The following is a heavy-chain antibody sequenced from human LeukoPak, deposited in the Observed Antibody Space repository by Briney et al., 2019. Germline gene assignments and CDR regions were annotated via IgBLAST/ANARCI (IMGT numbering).Heavy chain of an antibody. D-gene: IGHD3-10*01. J-gene: IGHJ4*02. CDR2: INPNSGDT. V-gene: IGHV1-2*02. Sequence: VSVKVSCKASTYTFTDNSIHWVRQAPGQGPKWMGWINPNSGDTHYARNFQDRVTMTRDTSVSTAYMELTSLRSDDTAMYYCARENSFGSGSYIFDSWGQGTLVTVSS. CDR3: ARENSFGSGSYIFDS. CDR1: TYTFTDNS.